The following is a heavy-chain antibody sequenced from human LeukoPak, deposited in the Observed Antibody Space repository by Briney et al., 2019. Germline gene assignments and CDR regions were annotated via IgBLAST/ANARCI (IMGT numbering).Heavy chain of an antibody. D-gene: IGHD3-22*01. CDR2: INPNSGVT. Sequence: ASVKVSCKASGYTFTGYYMHWVRRAPGQGLEWMGWINPNSGVTNYAQKFQGSVTMTRDTSISTAYMELSRLRSDDTAVYYCARDHPDYYDSRGLDYWGQGTLVTVSS. V-gene: IGHV1-2*02. CDR1: GYTFTGYY. J-gene: IGHJ4*02. CDR3: ARDHPDYYDSRGLDY.